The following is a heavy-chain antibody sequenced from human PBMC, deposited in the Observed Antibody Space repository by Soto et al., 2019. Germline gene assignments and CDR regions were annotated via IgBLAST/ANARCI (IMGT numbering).Heavy chain of an antibody. J-gene: IGHJ6*03. CDR1: GGSLSGYF. D-gene: IGHD3-3*01. CDR3: ASYHYYDFWIGSRHYMDA. CDR2: INHSGSA. V-gene: IGHV4-34*01. Sequence: SETLSLTCAVYGGSLSGYFWSWVRQPPGKGLEWIGEINHSGSANYNPSLKSRVTISADTSKHQFSLRLSSVTAADSAIYYCASYHYYDFWIGSRHYMDAWGKGTTVTVSS.